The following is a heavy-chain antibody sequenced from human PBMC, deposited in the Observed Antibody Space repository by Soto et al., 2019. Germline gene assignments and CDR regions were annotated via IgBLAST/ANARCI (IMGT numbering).Heavy chain of an antibody. CDR2: ISGSGGST. CDR1: GFTFSSYA. V-gene: IGHV3-23*01. CDR3: AKFLADIVVVVAATLDY. D-gene: IGHD2-15*01. J-gene: IGHJ4*02. Sequence: GGSLRLSCAASGFTFSSYAMSWVRQAPGKGLEWVSAISGSGGSTYYADSVKGRFTISRDNSKNTLYLQMNSLRAEDTAVYYCAKFLADIVVVVAATLDYWGQGTLVTVSS.